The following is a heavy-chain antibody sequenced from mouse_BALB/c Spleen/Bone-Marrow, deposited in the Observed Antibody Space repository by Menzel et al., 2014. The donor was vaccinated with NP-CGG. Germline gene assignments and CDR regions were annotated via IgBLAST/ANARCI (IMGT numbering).Heavy chain of an antibody. CDR3: ARWLGPGWYFDV. Sequence: VKLVESGAELVRPGTSVKVSCKASGYAFTDYLIEWVKQRPGQGLEWIGVINPGSGGTHYNEKFKGKATLTADKSSSTAYMQLSGLTSDDSAVYFCARWLGPGWYFDVWGAGTTVTVSS. V-gene: IGHV1-54*01. CDR1: GYAFTDYL. J-gene: IGHJ1*01. CDR2: INPGSGGT. D-gene: IGHD4-1*01.